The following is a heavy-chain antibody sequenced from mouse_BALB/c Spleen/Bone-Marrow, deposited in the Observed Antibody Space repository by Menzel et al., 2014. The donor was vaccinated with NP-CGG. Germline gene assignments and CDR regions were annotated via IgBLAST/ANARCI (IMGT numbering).Heavy chain of an antibody. D-gene: IGHD6-2*01. V-gene: IGHV4-1*02. CDR1: VFDFSRYW. CDR3: ARLVCSGAFAC. Sequence: EAGAGPVQPGGALKFAFAASVFDFSRYWLSWVRQAPGKGLDWIGGVNPDSNTINITTSLRDKFNISRDTARNSLSLQMSKVRSVATALYYGARLVCSGAFACWSQATLVTVSA. J-gene: IGHJ3*01. CDR2: VNPDSNTI.